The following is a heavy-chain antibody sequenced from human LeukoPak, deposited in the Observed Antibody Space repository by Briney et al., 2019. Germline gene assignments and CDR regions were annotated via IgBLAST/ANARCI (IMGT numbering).Heavy chain of an antibody. J-gene: IGHJ4*02. V-gene: IGHV1-69*05. CDR1: GGTFSNYA. CDR3: ARAVDYGDYGVLWFDY. D-gene: IGHD4-17*01. CDR2: IIPIFGTA. Sequence: SVKVSCRASGGTFSNYAISWVRQAPGQGLEWMGGIIPIFGTANYAQKFQGRVTITTDESTSTAYMELSSLRAEDTAAYYCARAVDYGDYGVLWFDYWGQGTLVTVSS.